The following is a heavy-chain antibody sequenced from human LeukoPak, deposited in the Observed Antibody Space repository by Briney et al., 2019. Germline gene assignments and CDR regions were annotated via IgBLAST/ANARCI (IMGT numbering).Heavy chain of an antibody. CDR2: SYTSGIT. V-gene: IGHV4-61*02. CDR1: GGSISSVNYY. Sequence: PSETLSLTCTVAGGSISSVNYYWTWIRQPAGKGLEWIGRSYTSGITNYNPSFKSRVTISLDTPNNQFSLKRSSVTAADTAVYYCARLSVSLNAFDMWGQGTMVTASS. CDR3: ARLSVSLNAFDM. J-gene: IGHJ3*02.